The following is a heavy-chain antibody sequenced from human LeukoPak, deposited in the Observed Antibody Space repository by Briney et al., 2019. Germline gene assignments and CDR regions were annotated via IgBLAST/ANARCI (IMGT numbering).Heavy chain of an antibody. Sequence: SETLSLTCTVSGGSISNSYWSWIGKSPGKDLEWIGYIYYSGSTNYNPSLKSRVTISVDTSKNQFSLKLSSVTAADTAVYYCARAGEYAFDIWGQGTMVTVSS. J-gene: IGHJ3*02. V-gene: IGHV4-59*01. CDR3: ARAGEYAFDI. CDR2: IYYSGST. CDR1: GGSISNSY. D-gene: IGHD1-14*01.